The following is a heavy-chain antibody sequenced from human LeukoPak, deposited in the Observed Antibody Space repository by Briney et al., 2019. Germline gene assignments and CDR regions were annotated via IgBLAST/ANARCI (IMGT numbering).Heavy chain of an antibody. V-gene: IGHV3-7*01. J-gene: IGHJ4*02. D-gene: IGHD3-10*01. Sequence: GGSLRLSCTASVFIFSDYWMNWVRQVPGKGLEWVANIKEDGSVQDYVDSVRGRFTISRDNAKNSLYLQMNSLRAEDTAVYYCASRESSMARSHWGQGTLVTVSS. CDR3: ASRESSMARSH. CDR2: IKEDGSVQ. CDR1: VFIFSDYW.